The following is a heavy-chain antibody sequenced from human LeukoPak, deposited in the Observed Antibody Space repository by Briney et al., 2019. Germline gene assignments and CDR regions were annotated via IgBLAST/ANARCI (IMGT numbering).Heavy chain of an antibody. CDR3: AGAGYSSSWYYFDY. D-gene: IGHD6-13*01. J-gene: IGHJ4*02. CDR1: GFTFSSYA. V-gene: IGHV3-23*01. CDR2: ISGSGSTI. Sequence: GGSLRLSCAASGFTFSSYATSWVRQAPGKGLEWVSAISGSGSTIYYADSVKGRFTISRDNAKNSLYLQMNSLRAEDTAVYYCAGAGYSSSWYYFDYWGQGTLVTVSS.